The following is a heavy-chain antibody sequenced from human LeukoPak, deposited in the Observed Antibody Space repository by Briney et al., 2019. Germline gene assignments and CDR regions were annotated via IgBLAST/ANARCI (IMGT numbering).Heavy chain of an antibody. V-gene: IGHV5-51*01. CDR2: IYPSDSDT. D-gene: IGHD6-13*01. CDR1: GYSFTNYW. J-gene: IGHJ4*02. CDR3: ARLGSSSWRPFFDY. Sequence: GESLKISCKGSGYSFTNYWIGWVRQMPGKGLEWMGIIYPSDSDTRYSPSFQGQVTISADKSISTAYLQWSGLRASDTAMYYCARLGSSSWRPFFDYWGQGTLVTVSS.